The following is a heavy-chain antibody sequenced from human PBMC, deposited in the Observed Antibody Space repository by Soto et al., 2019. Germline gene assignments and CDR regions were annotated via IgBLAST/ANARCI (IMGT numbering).Heavy chain of an antibody. CDR1: GFTFSSYG. CDR2: IWYDGSNK. Sequence: QVQLVESGGGVVQPGRSLRLSCAASGFTFSSYGMHWVRQAPGKGLEWVAVIWYDGSNKYYSDSVKGRFTISRANSKKTLYLQMNSLRAEDTAVDYCARDRPYRSSSWYDAFDIWGQGTMVTVSS. D-gene: IGHD6-13*01. J-gene: IGHJ3*02. CDR3: ARDRPYRSSSWYDAFDI. V-gene: IGHV3-33*01.